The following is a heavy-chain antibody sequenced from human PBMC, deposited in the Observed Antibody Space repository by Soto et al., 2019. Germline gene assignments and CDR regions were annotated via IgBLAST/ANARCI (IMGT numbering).Heavy chain of an antibody. CDR2: ISSHGHST. CDR1: EFTFSNYA. J-gene: IGHJ4*02. Sequence: PVGSLRLSCSSFEFTFSNYAMHCVRHSPGRCLEYVSAISSHGHSTYYVDSVKGRFTISRDNSNNTLYLQMSSLTAEDTAVYYCVRGGGVMNALLEYCGPRTLVSVS. V-gene: IGHV3-64D*06. CDR3: VRGGGVMNALLEY. D-gene: IGHD2-8*02.